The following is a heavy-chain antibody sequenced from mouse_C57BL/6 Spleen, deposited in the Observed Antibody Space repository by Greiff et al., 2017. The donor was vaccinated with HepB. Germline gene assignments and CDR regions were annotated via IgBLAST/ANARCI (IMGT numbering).Heavy chain of an antibody. D-gene: IGHD2-4*01. CDR1: GFSLTSYG. J-gene: IGHJ1*03. V-gene: IGHV2-2*01. CDR3: ARGSYDYDDWYFDV. CDR2: IWSGGST. Sequence: VQRVESGPGLVQPSQSLSITCTVSGFSLTSYGVHWVRQSPGKGLEWLGVIWSGGSTDYNAAFISRLSISKDNSKSQVFFKMNSLQADDTAIYYCARGSYDYDDWYFDVWGTGTTVTVSS.